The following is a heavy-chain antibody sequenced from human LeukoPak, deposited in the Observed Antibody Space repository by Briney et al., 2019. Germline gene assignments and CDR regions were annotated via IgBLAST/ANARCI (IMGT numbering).Heavy chain of an antibody. CDR1: GFTFSSYW. CDR2: IKQDGSEK. Sequence: GGSLRLSCAASGFTFSSYWMNWVRQAPGKGLEWVANIKQDGSEKFYVDSVKGRFTISRDSAKNTLYLQMNSLRAEDTAVYYCARDYAGGSYSYYYYYMDVWGKGTTVTVSS. V-gene: IGHV3-7*01. J-gene: IGHJ6*03. D-gene: IGHD1-26*01. CDR3: ARDYAGGSYSYYYYYMDV.